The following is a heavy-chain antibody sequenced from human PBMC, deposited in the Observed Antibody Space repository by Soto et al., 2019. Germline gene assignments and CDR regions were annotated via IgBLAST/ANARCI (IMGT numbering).Heavy chain of an antibody. CDR3: ARVPDYYDSSGYYYGAVDY. CDR1: GGSISSGGYH. Sequence: PSETLSLTCTVSGGSISSGGYHWSWIRQHPGKGLEWIGYIYYSGSTYYNPSLKSRVTISVDTSKNQFSLKLSSVTAADTAVYYCARVPDYYDSSGYYYGAVDYWGKGTLVTVSS. J-gene: IGHJ4*02. V-gene: IGHV4-31*03. D-gene: IGHD3-22*01. CDR2: IYYSGST.